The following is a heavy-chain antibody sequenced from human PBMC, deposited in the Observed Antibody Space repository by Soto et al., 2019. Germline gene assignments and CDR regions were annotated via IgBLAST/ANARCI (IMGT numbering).Heavy chain of an antibody. D-gene: IGHD4-17*01. V-gene: IGHV3-15*01. J-gene: IGHJ4*02. CDR1: GITFSNAW. CDR3: TTDPYGDYGYYFDY. CDR2: IKSKTDGGTT. Sequence: GGPLRLSCAASGITFSNAWMSWVRQAPGKGLEWVGRIKSKTDGGTTDYAAPVKGRFTISRDDSKNTLYLQMNSLKTEDTAVYYCTTDPYGDYGYYFDYWGQGTLVTVSS.